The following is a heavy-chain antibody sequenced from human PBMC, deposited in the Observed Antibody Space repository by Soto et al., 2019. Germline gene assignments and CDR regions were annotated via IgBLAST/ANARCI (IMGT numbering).Heavy chain of an antibody. J-gene: IGHJ4*02. V-gene: IGHV1-18*04. CDR3: ARSDYYEDTGTFEN. D-gene: IGHD4-17*01. CDR2: ISGKNGNT. Sequence: QVHLVQSGGELKKPGASVKVSCKASGYSFSDFGITWVRQAPGQGLEWMGWISGKNGNTNYAQKVQGRVTLTADTSTSTADMDMEALTADDTGIYNCARSDYYEDTGTFENWGQGTPVTVSS. CDR1: GYSFSDFG.